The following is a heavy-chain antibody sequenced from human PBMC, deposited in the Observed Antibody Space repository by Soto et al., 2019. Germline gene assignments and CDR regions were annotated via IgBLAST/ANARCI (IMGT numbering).Heavy chain of an antibody. D-gene: IGHD3-3*01. V-gene: IGHV1-8*01. CDR2: MNPNSGNT. CDR1: GYTFTSYD. Sequence: ASVKVSCKASGYTFTSYDINWVRQATGQGLEWMGWMNPNSGNTGYAQKFQGRVTMTRNTSISTAYMELSSLRSEDTAVYYCARTYDFWSGYNLNNWFDPWGQGTLVTVSS. J-gene: IGHJ5*02. CDR3: ARTYDFWSGYNLNNWFDP.